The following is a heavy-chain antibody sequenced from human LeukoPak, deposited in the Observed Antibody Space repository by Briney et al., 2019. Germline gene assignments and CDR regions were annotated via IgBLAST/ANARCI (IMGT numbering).Heavy chain of an antibody. CDR1: GFTFSSYG. CDR3: ARDATAMEKGLHAFDI. CDR2: ISYDGTTK. D-gene: IGHD5-18*01. Sequence: GGSLRLSCAASGFTFSSYGMHWVRQAPGKGLEWVAVISYDGTTKYYGDSVKGRFTISRDNSKNTLYLQMNSLRSEDTAVYYCARDATAMEKGLHAFDIWGQGTMVTVSS. J-gene: IGHJ3*02. V-gene: IGHV3-30*03.